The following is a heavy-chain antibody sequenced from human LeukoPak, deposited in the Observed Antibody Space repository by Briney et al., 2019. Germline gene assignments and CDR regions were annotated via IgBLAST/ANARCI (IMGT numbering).Heavy chain of an antibody. CDR1: GFTFSSYA. V-gene: IGHV3-23*01. CDR2: ISGSGGST. D-gene: IGHD3-10*01. CDR3: AKGGTMVQGVILSQPPDY. Sequence: GGSLRLSSAASGFTFSSYAMSWVRQAPGKGLEWVSAISGSGGSTYYADSVKGRFTISRDNSKNTLYLQMNSLRAEDTAVYYCAKGGTMVQGVILSQPPDYWGQGTLVTVSS. J-gene: IGHJ4*02.